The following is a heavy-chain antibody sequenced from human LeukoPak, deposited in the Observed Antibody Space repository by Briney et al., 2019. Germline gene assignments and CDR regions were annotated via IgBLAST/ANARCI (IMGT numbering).Heavy chain of an antibody. CDR3: ARDQEDYNLHYYYYMDV. V-gene: IGHV3-74*01. CDR1: GFTFNRYW. D-gene: IGHD4-11*01. J-gene: IGHJ6*03. CDR2: IVSDGSSA. Sequence: GGSLRLSCAASGFTFNRYWMHWVRQAPGKGLVWVSRIVSDGSSASYADSVRGRFTISRDNARKTLYLQMNSLRAEDTAVYYCARDQEDYNLHYYYYMDVWGKGTTVTVSS.